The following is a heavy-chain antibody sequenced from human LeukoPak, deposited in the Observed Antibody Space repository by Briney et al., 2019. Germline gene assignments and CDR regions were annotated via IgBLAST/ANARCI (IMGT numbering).Heavy chain of an antibody. CDR1: GYTFSSNY. Sequence: ASVKVSCKASGYTFSSNYVHWVRQAPGQGLEWMAMINPRGGSTTYAQKFQGRVIMTRDTSTSTVYMELSSLTSEDTAVYYCARARKGEVVSFDYWGQGTLVTVSS. D-gene: IGHD3-16*01. CDR3: ARARKGEVVSFDY. CDR2: INPRGGST. J-gene: IGHJ4*02. V-gene: IGHV1-46*01.